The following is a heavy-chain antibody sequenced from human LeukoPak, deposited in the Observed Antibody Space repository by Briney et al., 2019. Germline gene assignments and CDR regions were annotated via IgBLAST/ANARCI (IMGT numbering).Heavy chain of an antibody. J-gene: IGHJ4*02. Sequence: SETLSLTCLVSGVSVSNHYWRWLRQPPGKGLEWIGWFYYSGGTFFNPSLGSRVTISADTSRNHLSLNLRSLTAADTAVYYCARHSSGWHFDSWGQGALVTVSS. V-gene: IGHV4-59*02. D-gene: IGHD6-19*01. CDR2: FYYSGGT. CDR1: GVSVSNHY. CDR3: ARHSSGWHFDS.